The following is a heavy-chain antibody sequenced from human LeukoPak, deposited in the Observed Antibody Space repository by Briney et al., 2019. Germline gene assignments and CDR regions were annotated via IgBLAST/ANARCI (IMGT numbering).Heavy chain of an antibody. J-gene: IGHJ4*02. D-gene: IGHD4-17*01. Sequence: QTGGSLRLSCAASGFTFSSYGMHWVRQAPGKGLEWVAFIRYDGSNKYYADSVKGRFTISRDNSKNTLYLQMNSLRAEDTAVYYCAVTTSFLYYFDYWGQGTLVTVSS. CDR3: AVTTSFLYYFDY. CDR1: GFTFSSYG. V-gene: IGHV3-30*02. CDR2: IRYDGSNK.